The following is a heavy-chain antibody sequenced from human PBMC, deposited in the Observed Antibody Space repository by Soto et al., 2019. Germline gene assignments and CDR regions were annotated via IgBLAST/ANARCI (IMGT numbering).Heavy chain of an antibody. J-gene: IGHJ5*02. CDR1: GFTFSSYS. D-gene: IGHD1-26*01. CDR3: ARDMHAGFTHYFDP. V-gene: IGHV3-48*01. CDR2: ITTSSHTI. Sequence: GGSLRLSCAASGFTFSSYSMDWVRQAPGQGLEWISYITTSSHTIYYADSVRGRVTISLDTSKNQLSLKLTSMTAADTAVYYCARDMHAGFTHYFDPWGQGTLLTVSS.